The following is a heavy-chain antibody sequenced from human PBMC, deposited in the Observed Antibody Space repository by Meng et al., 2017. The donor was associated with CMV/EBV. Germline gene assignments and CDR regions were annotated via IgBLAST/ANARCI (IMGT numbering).Heavy chain of an antibody. J-gene: IGHJ4*02. CDR3: ARGPEVDYGDYVGLDY. CDR1: GGSISSYD. CDR2: IYTSGST. Sequence: AHRPQAGPGLVQPSETLLLPCTVSGGSISSYDVSWIRQPAGKGLEWIGRIYTSGSTNYNPSLKSRVTMSVDTSKNQFSLKLSSVTAADTAVYYCARGPEVDYGDYVGLDYWGQGTLVTVSS. D-gene: IGHD4-17*01. V-gene: IGHV4-4*07.